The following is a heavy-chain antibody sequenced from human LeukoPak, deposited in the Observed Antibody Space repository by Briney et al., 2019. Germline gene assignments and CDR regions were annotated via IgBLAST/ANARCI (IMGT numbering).Heavy chain of an antibody. D-gene: IGHD5-18*01. CDR2: ITWNTVII. V-gene: IGHV3-9*01. J-gene: IGHJ4*02. Sequence: SLRLSCAASGFTFTSYAMSWVRQAPGKGLEWVSGITWNTVIIDYADSVRGRFTISRDNAKNSLYLQMNSLRAEDTALYYCAKGRGNSYGYQDEWSQGSLVTVYS. CDR1: GFTFTSYA. CDR3: AKGRGNSYGYQDE.